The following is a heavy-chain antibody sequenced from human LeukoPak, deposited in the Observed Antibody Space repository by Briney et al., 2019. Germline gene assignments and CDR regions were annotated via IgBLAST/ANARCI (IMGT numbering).Heavy chain of an antibody. Sequence: PSETLSLTCTVSGGSISSYYWSWIRQPPGKGLEWIGYIYYSGSTNYNPSLKSRVTISVDTSKNQFSLKLSSVTAADTAVYYCARSYYYDSSADFDYWGQGTLVTVSS. CDR1: GGSISSYY. V-gene: IGHV4-59*08. D-gene: IGHD3-22*01. CDR2: IYYSGST. CDR3: ARSYYYDSSADFDY. J-gene: IGHJ4*02.